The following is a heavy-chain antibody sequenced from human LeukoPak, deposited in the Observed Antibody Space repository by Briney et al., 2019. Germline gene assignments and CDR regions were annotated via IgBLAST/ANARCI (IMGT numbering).Heavy chain of an antibody. J-gene: IGHJ6*03. CDR3: ARLRDYGNLFFYFYMDV. V-gene: IGHV4-39*02. CDR2: IYHTGSD. D-gene: IGHD4-17*01. Sequence: SETLSLTCSVSGVSTGSQNFYWAWIRHPPGKGLEWIGNIYHTGSDYYRAALKSRVTISIDTSKYNFSLRLTSLTAADTAVYYCARLRDYGNLFFYFYMDVWGKGATVTVSS. CDR1: GVSTGSQNFY.